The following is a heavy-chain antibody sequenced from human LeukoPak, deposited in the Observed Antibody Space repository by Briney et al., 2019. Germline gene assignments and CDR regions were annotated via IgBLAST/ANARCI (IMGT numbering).Heavy chain of an antibody. V-gene: IGHV3-21*04. J-gene: IGHJ4*02. Sequence: GGSLRLSCAASGISVSNDYMSWVRQAPGKGLEWVSSISSSSSYIYYADSVKGRFTISRDNAKNSLYLQMNSLRAEDTAVYYCAKWGGSSWPCYDYWGQGTLVTVSS. CDR1: GISVSNDY. D-gene: IGHD6-13*01. CDR3: AKWGGSSWPCYDY. CDR2: ISSSSSYI.